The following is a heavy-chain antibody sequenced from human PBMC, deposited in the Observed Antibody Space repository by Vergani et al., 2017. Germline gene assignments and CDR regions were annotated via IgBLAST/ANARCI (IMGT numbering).Heavy chain of an antibody. Sequence: EVQLVESGGVVVQPGGSLRLSCAASGFTFADYTMNWVRQAPGKGLEWVSLISWDGGSTYYADSVKGRFTISRDNSKNSLYLQMNSLRTEDTALDYCAKVSDYGGNAYFDYWGQGTLVTVSS. V-gene: IGHV3-43*01. D-gene: IGHD4-23*01. CDR1: GFTFADYT. J-gene: IGHJ4*02. CDR2: ISWDGGST. CDR3: AKVSDYGGNAYFDY.